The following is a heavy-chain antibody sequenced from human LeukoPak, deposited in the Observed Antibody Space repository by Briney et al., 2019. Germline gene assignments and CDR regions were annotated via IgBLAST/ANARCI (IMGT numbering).Heavy chain of an antibody. Sequence: PSETLSLTCAVSGGSIRSSSYYWGWIRQPPGKGLEWIGSIYYTGATWYNPSLTSRVTISLDTSKKQLSLRLSSVTAADTAVYYCAGQGGSYPFDYWGQGTLVIVSS. V-gene: IGHV4-39*01. D-gene: IGHD1-26*01. J-gene: IGHJ4*02. CDR3: AGQGGSYPFDY. CDR1: GGSIRSSSYY. CDR2: IYYTGAT.